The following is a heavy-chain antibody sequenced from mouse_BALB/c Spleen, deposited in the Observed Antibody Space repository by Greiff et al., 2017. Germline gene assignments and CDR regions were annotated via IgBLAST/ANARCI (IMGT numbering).Heavy chain of an antibody. CDR1: GFNIKDYY. CDR2: IDPENGNT. J-gene: IGHJ2*01. V-gene: IGHV14-1*02. CDR3: AVGGNSDY. Sequence: EVQLQQSGAELVRPGALVKLSCKASGFNIKDYYMHWVKQRPEQGLEWIGWIDPENGNTIYDPKFQGKASITADTSSNTAYLQLSSLTSEDTAVYYCAVGGNSDYWGQGTTLTVSS. D-gene: IGHD2-14*01.